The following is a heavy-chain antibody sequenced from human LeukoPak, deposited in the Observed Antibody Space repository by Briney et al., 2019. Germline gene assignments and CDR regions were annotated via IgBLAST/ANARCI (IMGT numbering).Heavy chain of an antibody. D-gene: IGHD3-22*01. CDR3: ARELTTYYYDSSGYATGAFDY. J-gene: IGHJ4*02. V-gene: IGHV4-59*01. CDR2: IYYSGST. CDR1: GGSISSYY. Sequence: PSETLSLTCTVSGGSISSYYWSWIRQPPGKGLEWIGYIYYSGSTNYNPSLKSRVTISVDTSKNQFSLKLSSVTAADTAVYYCARELTTYYYDSSGYATGAFDYWGQGTLVTVSS.